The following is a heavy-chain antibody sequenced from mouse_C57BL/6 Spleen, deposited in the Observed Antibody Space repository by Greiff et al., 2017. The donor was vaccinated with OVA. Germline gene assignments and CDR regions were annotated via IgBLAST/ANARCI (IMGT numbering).Heavy chain of an antibody. CDR2: IYPGSGST. J-gene: IGHJ1*03. D-gene: IGHD2-1*01. V-gene: IGHV1-55*01. CDR3: ARELYSHWYFDV. CDR1: GYTFTSYW. Sequence: VQLQQPGAELVKPGASVKMSCKASGYTFTSYWITWVKQRPGQGLEWIGDIYPGSGSTNYNEKFKSKATLTVDTSSSTSYMQLSILTSEDSAVYYCARELYSHWYFDVWGTGTTVTVSS.